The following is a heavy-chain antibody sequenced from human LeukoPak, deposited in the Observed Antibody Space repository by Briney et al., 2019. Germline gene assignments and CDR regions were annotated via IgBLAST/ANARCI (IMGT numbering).Heavy chain of an antibody. J-gene: IGHJ4*02. V-gene: IGHV3-15*01. CDR3: TTGLVPAAMNPRDY. D-gene: IGHD2-2*01. CDR2: IKSKTDGGTT. Sequence: SGGSLRLSCAASGFTFSNAWMSWVRQAPGKGLEWVGRIKSKTDGGTTDYAAPVKGRFTISRDDSKNTLYLQMNSLKTEDTAVYYCTTGLVPAAMNPRDYWGQGTLVTVSS. CDR1: GFTFSNAW.